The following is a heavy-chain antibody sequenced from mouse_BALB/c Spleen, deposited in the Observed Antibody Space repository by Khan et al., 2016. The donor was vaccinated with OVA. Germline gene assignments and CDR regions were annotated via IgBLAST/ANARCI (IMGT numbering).Heavy chain of an antibody. V-gene: IGHV3-2*02. CDR1: GYSITSGYG. J-gene: IGHJ2*01. CDR3: ARTARIKY. CDR2: ISYSGST. D-gene: IGHD3-3*01. Sequence: EVQLQESGPGLVKPSQSLSLTCTVTGYSITSGYGWNWIRQFPGNKLEWMGYISYSGSTTNNPSLQSRISITRNTSQNHFFLQLNSVTTDDTATYYCARTARIKYWGQGTTLTVSS.